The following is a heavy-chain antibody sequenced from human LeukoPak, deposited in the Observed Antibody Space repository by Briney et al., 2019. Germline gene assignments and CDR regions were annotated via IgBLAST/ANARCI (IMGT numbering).Heavy chain of an antibody. CDR2: VDYTGIT. CDR3: ARDVAYSSSSGAFDI. V-gene: IGHV4-39*02. CDR1: GGSISSSGYY. D-gene: IGHD6-6*01. Sequence: SETLSLTCTVSGGSISSSGYYWGWIRQPPGKGLEWIGSVDYTGITSHSPSLKSRVTISVDTSKNQFSLKLSSVTAADTAVYYCARDVAYSSSSGAFDIWGQGTMVTVSS. J-gene: IGHJ3*02.